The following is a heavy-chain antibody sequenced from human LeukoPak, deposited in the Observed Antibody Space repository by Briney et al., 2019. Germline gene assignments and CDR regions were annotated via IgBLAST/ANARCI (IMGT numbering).Heavy chain of an antibody. D-gene: IGHD3-3*01. CDR1: GFTFSSYS. J-gene: IGHJ4*02. Sequence: GGSLRLSCAASGFTFSSYSMNWVRQAPGKGLEWVSSISSSSSYIYYADSVKGRFTISRDNAKNSLYLQMNSLRAEDTAVYYCASTIFGVVNTDDYWGQGTLVTVSS. V-gene: IGHV3-21*01. CDR2: ISSSSSYI. CDR3: ASTIFGVVNTDDY.